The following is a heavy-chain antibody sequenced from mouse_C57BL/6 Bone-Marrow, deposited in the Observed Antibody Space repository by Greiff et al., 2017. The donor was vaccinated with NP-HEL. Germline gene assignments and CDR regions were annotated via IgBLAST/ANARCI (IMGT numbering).Heavy chain of an antibody. CDR2: IYPRSGNT. CDR1: GYTFTSYG. D-gene: IGHD2-1*01. V-gene: IGHV1-81*01. J-gene: IGHJ3*01. Sequence: QVQLQQSGAELARPGASVKLSCKASGYTFTSYGISWVKQRTGQGLAWIGVIYPRSGNTYYNEKFKGKATLTADKSSSTAYMELRSLTSEDSAVYFCARWRNHVGFAYWGQGTLVTVSA. CDR3: ARWRNHVGFAY.